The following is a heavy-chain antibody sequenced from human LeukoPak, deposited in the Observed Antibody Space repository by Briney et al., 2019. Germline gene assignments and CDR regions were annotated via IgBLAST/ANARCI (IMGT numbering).Heavy chain of an antibody. Sequence: GGSLRLSCAASGFTFSSYGMHWVRQAPGKGLEWVAVISYDGSNKYYADSVKGRFTISRDNSKNTLYLQMNSLRAEDTAVYYCAKDNRLLWFMGDVWGQGTTVTVSS. CDR1: GFTFSSYG. J-gene: IGHJ6*02. V-gene: IGHV3-30*18. D-gene: IGHD3-10*01. CDR2: ISYDGSNK. CDR3: AKDNRLLWFMGDV.